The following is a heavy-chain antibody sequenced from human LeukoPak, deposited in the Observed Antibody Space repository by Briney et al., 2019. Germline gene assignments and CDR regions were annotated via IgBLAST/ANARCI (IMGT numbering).Heavy chain of an antibody. D-gene: IGHD5-24*01. CDR1: GGTFSSYA. CDR3: ASRDGYNAFDY. Sequence: SVKVSCKASGGTFSSYAISWVRQAPGQGLEWMGGIIPIFGTANYAQKFQGRVTITADESTSTAYMELSSLRSEDTAVYYCASRDGYNAFDYWGQGTLDTVSS. V-gene: IGHV1-69*13. CDR2: IIPIFGTA. J-gene: IGHJ4*02.